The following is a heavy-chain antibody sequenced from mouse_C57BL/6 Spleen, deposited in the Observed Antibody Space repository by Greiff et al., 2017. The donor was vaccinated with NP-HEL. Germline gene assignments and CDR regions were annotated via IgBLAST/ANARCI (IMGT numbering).Heavy chain of an antibody. Sequence: EVMLVESGGDLVKPGGSLKLSCAASGFTFSSYGMSWVRQTPDKRLEWVATISSGGSYTYYPDSVKGRFTISRDNAKNTLYLQMSSLKSEDTAMYYCERHKGDSSGPLFAYWGQGTLVTVSA. CDR1: GFTFSSYG. CDR2: ISSGGSYT. V-gene: IGHV5-6*01. D-gene: IGHD3-2*02. J-gene: IGHJ3*01. CDR3: ERHKGDSSGPLFAY.